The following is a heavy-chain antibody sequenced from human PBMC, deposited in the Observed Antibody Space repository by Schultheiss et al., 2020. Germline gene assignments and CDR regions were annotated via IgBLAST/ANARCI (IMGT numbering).Heavy chain of an antibody. CDR3: ARGVTEFDY. Sequence: GGSLRLSCAASGFTFSNAWMNWVRQAPGKGLEWVSYISSSGSTIYYADSVRGRFTISRDNAKNSLYLQMNSLRAEDTAVYYCARGVTEFDYWGQGTLVTVSS. J-gene: IGHJ4*02. V-gene: IGHV3-11*01. CDR1: GFTFSNAW. D-gene: IGHD2-21*02. CDR2: ISSSGSTI.